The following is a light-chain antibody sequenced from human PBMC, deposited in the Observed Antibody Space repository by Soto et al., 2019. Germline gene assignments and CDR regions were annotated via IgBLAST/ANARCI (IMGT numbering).Light chain of an antibody. J-gene: IGLJ7*01. Sequence: SYELTQPPSVSVAPGETAKITCEGNNIGGKSVHWYQQKPGQAPVVVIYYDSDRPSGIPERFSGSNSRNTATLTISGVEAGDEADYYCRVWNSNSDHPVFGGGTQLTFL. CDR1: NIGGKS. CDR2: YDS. V-gene: IGLV3-21*04. CDR3: RVWNSNSDHPV.